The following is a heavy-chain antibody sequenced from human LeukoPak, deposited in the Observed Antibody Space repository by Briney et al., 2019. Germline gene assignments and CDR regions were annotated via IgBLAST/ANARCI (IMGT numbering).Heavy chain of an antibody. V-gene: IGHV3-48*02. Sequence: GGSVRHSCAASGFSFSNYEMNWVRQAPGKGVEWVSYISGSGSTIYHADSVKVRFTISRENARNPLYLQMNSLRDEDTAVYYCVRVTTVTAGDYWGQGTLVTVSS. CDR3: VRVTTVTAGDY. D-gene: IGHD4-17*01. J-gene: IGHJ4*02. CDR2: ISGSGSTI. CDR1: GFSFSNYE.